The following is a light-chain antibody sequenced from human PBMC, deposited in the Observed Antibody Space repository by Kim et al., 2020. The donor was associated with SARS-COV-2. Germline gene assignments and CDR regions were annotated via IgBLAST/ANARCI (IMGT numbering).Light chain of an antibody. CDR1: QRSSSN. CDR2: GAS. Sequence: VSPGERATLSCRASQRSSSNLAWYQHKPGQGTRLLIYGASTRATGIPARFSGSGSGTEFTLTISSLQSEDFTFYYCQQYNNWPLTFGGGTKVDIK. CDR3: QQYNNWPLT. J-gene: IGKJ4*01. V-gene: IGKV3-15*01.